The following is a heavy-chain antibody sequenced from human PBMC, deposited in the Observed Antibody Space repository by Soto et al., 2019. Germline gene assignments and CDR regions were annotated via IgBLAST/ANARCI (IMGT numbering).Heavy chain of an antibody. CDR1: GGSISSYY. Sequence: QVQLQESGPGLVKPSETLSLTCTVSGGSISSYYWTWIRQPPGKGLEWIGYIYYSGSTNYNPSPKSRVTISVDTSKNQFSLKLSSVTAADTAVYYCARDRLAVAGDAFDIWGQGTMVTVSS. J-gene: IGHJ3*02. D-gene: IGHD6-19*01. V-gene: IGHV4-59*01. CDR2: IYYSGST. CDR3: ARDRLAVAGDAFDI.